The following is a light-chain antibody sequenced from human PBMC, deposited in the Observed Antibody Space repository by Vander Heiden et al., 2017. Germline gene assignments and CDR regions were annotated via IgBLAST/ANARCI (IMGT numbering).Light chain of an antibody. V-gene: IGLV5-45*03. CDR3: LIWHTSAWV. CDR2: YNSDSDK. CDR1: SDINVGTYR. J-gene: IGLJ3*02. Sequence: QAALTQPSSPSSSPGASASLTCTSRSDINVGTYRIYWYQQKPGSPPQYLLRYNSDSDKQQGSGVPSRFSGSKGASANAGILLISGLQSEDEADYYCLIWHTSAWVFGGGTKLTVL.